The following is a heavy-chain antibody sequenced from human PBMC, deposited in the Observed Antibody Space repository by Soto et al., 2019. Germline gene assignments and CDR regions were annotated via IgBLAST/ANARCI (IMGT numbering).Heavy chain of an antibody. D-gene: IGHD6-19*01. Sequence: SETLSLTCAVSGGSISSGGYSWSWIRQPPGKGLNYIGYIYHSGSTYYNPSLKSRVTISVDRSKNQFSLKLSSVTAADTAVYYCARVRSRWLLAYCGQGTLVTVSS. CDR1: GGSISSGGYS. CDR2: IYHSGST. V-gene: IGHV4-30-2*01. J-gene: IGHJ1*01. CDR3: ARVRSRWLLAY.